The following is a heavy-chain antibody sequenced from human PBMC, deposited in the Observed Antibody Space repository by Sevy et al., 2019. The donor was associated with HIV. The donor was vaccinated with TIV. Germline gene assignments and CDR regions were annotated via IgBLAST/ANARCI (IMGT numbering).Heavy chain of an antibody. CDR1: GFTFDTYW. CDR3: ARRYFDL. V-gene: IGHV3-7*01. CDR2: LRQDGNEI. Sequence: GGSLRLTCVASGFTFDTYWMQWVRRAPGQGLEWVANLRQDGNEIDYADSVKGRFTISRDNAKESVYLQMSNLRVEDTGIYYCARRYFDLWGQGTLVTVSS. J-gene: IGHJ4*02.